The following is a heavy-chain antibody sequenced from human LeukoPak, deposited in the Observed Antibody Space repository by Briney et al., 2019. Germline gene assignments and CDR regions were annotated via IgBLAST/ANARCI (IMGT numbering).Heavy chain of an antibody. V-gene: IGHV4-59*01. D-gene: IGHD1/OR15-1a*01. Sequence: HSETLSLTCTVSGGSISSYYWSWIRQPPGKGLKWIGYIYYSGSTNYNPSLKSRVTISVDTSKNQFSLKLSSVTAADTAVYYCASTGTRTGGLDYWGQGTLVTVSS. CDR2: IYYSGST. CDR3: ASTGTRTGGLDY. CDR1: GGSISSYY. J-gene: IGHJ4*02.